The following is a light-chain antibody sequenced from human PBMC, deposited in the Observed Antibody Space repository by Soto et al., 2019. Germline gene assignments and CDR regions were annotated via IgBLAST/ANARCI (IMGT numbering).Light chain of an antibody. CDR1: SSDVGKYNL. CDR2: EVN. V-gene: IGLV2-23*02. J-gene: IGLJ2*01. Sequence: QSALTQPASVSGSPGQSITISCTRTSSDVGKYNLVSWYQQHPGKAPKIMIFEVNKRPSGVSDRFSGSKSGNTASLTISGLQADDEADYYCCSYGITTPWIFGGGTKLTVL. CDR3: CSYGITTPWI.